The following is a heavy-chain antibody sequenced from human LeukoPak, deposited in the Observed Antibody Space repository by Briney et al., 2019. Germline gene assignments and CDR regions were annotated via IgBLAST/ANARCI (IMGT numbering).Heavy chain of an antibody. CDR3: ARRIDAFDI. V-gene: IGHV4-34*01. CDR1: GGSFSGYY. J-gene: IGHJ3*02. CDR2: INHSGST. Sequence: SETLSLTCAVYGGSFSGYYWSWIRQPPGKGLEWIGEINHSGSTNYNPSLKSRVTISVGTSKNQFSLKLSSVTAADTAVYYCARRIDAFDIWGQGTMVTVSS.